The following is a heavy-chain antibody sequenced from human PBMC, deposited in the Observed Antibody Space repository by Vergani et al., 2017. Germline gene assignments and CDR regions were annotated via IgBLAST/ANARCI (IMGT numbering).Heavy chain of an antibody. CDR2: IWYDGSNK. J-gene: IGHJ5*01. CDR3: ARWGNEKRLGS. V-gene: IGHV3-33*01. CDR1: GFTFSSHC. Sequence: QVQLVESEGGVVQPGRSLTLSCVASGFTFSSHCMHWVRQAPGKGLEWVAVIWYDGSNKYYGDSVKGRFTISRDNSKNTLYLQMNSLRVEDTAVYYCARWGNEKRLGSWGQGNLVTGSS. D-gene: IGHD1-1*01.